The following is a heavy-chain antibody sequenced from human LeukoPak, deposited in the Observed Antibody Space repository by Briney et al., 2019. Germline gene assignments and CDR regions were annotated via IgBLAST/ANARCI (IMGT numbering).Heavy chain of an antibody. V-gene: IGHV4-34*01. CDR1: GGSFSGYY. CDR2: INHSGST. Sequence: SETLSLTCAVYGGSFSGYYWSWIRQPPGKGLEWIGEINHSGSTNYNPSLKSRVTISVDTSKNQFSLKLSSVTAADTAVYYCARDKYYYGSGRFDLYFDYWGQGTLVTVSS. D-gene: IGHD3-10*01. CDR3: ARDKYYYGSGRFDLYFDY. J-gene: IGHJ4*02.